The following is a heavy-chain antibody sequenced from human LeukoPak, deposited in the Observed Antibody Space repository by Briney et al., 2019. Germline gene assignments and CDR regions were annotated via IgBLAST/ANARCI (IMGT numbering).Heavy chain of an antibody. D-gene: IGHD3-22*01. Sequence: GGSLRLSCAASGFTFSNYEMNWVRQAPGKGLEWVSYISRSGSTKNYADSVKGRSTISRDNAKNSLYLQMNSLRAEDTAVYYCARDHYNDSSGYYFPLGYWGQGTLVTVSS. CDR3: ARDHYNDSSGYYFPLGY. CDR1: GFTFSNYE. V-gene: IGHV3-48*03. J-gene: IGHJ4*02. CDR2: ISRSGSTK.